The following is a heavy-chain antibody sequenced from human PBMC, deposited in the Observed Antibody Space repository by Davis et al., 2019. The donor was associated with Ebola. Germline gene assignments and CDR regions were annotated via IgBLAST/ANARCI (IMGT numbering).Heavy chain of an antibody. CDR3: ARVSDYGMDV. J-gene: IGHJ6*02. V-gene: IGHV3-72*01. CDR2: TRNKANSYTT. Sequence: GGSLRLSCAASGFTFSDHYMDWVRQAPGKGLEWVGRTRNKANSYTTEYAASVKGRFTISRDDSKNSLYLQMNSLKTEDTAVYYCARVSDYGMDVWGQGTMVTVSS. CDR1: GFTFSDHY.